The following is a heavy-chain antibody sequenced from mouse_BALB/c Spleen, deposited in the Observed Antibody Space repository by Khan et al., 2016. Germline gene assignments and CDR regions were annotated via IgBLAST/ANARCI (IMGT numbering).Heavy chain of an antibody. J-gene: IGHJ3*01. Sequence: QVQLKESGPGLVAPSQSLSITCTVSGFSLTGFSVNWVRQPPGKALEWLGIIWGDGSTDYNSALKSRLSFNRDDSKSQVFLKMNSLQTDDTARYVGGSYYAYAGGFAYWGQGTLVTVSA. CDR1: GFSLTGFS. CDR2: IWGDGST. D-gene: IGHD2-2*01. CDR3: GSYYAYAGGFAY. V-gene: IGHV2-6-7*01.